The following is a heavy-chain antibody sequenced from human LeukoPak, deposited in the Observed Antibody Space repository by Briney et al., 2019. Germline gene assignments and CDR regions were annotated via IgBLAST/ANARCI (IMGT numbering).Heavy chain of an antibody. CDR3: ATDLEGSGSSGYYPHYFDY. D-gene: IGHD3-22*01. J-gene: IGHJ4*02. V-gene: IGHV3-11*06. Sequence: GRFTISRDNAKNSLYLQMNSLRAEDTAVYYCATDLEGSGSSGYYPHYFDYWGQGTLVTVSS.